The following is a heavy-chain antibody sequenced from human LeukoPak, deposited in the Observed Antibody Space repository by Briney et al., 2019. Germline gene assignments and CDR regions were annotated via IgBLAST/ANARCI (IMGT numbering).Heavy chain of an antibody. CDR1: GYTFTSYA. CDR3: ARVGSSWYPGWFDP. CDR2: INAGNGNT. D-gene: IGHD6-13*01. J-gene: IGHJ5*02. Sequence: GASVKVSCKASGYTFTSYAMHWVRQAPGQRLEWMGWINAGNGNTKYSQKFQGRVTITRDTSASTAYMELSSLRSEDTAVYYCARVGSSWYPGWFDPWGQGTLVTVSS. V-gene: IGHV1-3*01.